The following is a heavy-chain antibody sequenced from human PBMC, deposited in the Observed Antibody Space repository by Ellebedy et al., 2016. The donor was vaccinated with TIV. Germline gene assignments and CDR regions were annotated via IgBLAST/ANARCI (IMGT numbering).Heavy chain of an antibody. CDR1: GFSLTYYW. V-gene: IGHV3-74*01. CDR3: ARASEFVGYDDIDY. CDR2: INTDGSST. D-gene: IGHD5-12*01. J-gene: IGHJ4*02. Sequence: GESLKISCEVSGFSLTYYWMHWVRQVPGQGLVCVSRINTDGSSTSYSDSVKGRFTISRDNAKNTLFLQMESLRVEDTGIYFCARASEFVGYDDIDYWGQGTLVTVSS.